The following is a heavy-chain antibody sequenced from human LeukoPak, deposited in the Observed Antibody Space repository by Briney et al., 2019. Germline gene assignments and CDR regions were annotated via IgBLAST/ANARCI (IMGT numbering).Heavy chain of an antibody. Sequence: GGSLRLSCAASGFNFANHAMSWVRQTPGKGLEWVSAVSGGGDITYYADSVTGRFTISRDNSKDTLFLQMHSLRPGDTAVYYCVREDTPATANYWGQGTLVTISS. J-gene: IGHJ4*02. CDR3: VREDTPATANY. V-gene: IGHV3-23*01. CDR2: VSGGGDIT. CDR1: GFNFANHA. D-gene: IGHD2-21*02.